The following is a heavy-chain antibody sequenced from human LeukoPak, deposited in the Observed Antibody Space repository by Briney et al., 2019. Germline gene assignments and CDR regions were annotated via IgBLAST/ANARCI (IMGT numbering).Heavy chain of an antibody. CDR2: IRYDGSNK. CDR1: GFDISYNY. D-gene: IGHD3-9*01. V-gene: IGHV3-30*02. Sequence: GGSLRLSCVASGFDISYNYVGWVRQAPGKGLEWVAFIRYDGSNKYYADSVKGRFTISRDNSKNTLYLQMNSLRAEDTAVFYCAKDNAAGRYFDWLPSSAYYYYYMDVWGKGTTVTVSS. CDR3: AKDNAAGRYFDWLPSSAYYYYYMDV. J-gene: IGHJ6*03.